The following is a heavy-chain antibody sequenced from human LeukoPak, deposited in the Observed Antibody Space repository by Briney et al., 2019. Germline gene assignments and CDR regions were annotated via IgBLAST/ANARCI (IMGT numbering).Heavy chain of an antibody. V-gene: IGHV2-70*11. CDR1: GFSLSTSGMC. D-gene: IGHD3-10*01. CDR3: ARHYYGSGSYSTPFDY. Sequence: SGPALVKPTQTLTLTCTFSGFSLSTSGMCVSWIRQPPGKALEWLARIDWDDDKYYSTSLKTRLTISKDTSKNQVVLTMTNMDPVDTATYYCARHYYGSGSYSTPFDYWGQGTLVTASS. J-gene: IGHJ4*02. CDR2: IDWDDDK.